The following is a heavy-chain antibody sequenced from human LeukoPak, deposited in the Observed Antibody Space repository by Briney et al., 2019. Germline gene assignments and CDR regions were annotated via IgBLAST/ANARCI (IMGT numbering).Heavy chain of an antibody. CDR1: GDSITNNKYY. D-gene: IGHD1-1*01. Sequence: SETLSLTCTVSGDSITNNKYYWGWIRQPPGTGLEWIGILYYTGSTDFSPSLKSRLTISVDTSKNQFSLNLISVTAADTAAYYCVGNNYNWNHYWGQGTLVTVSS. CDR3: VGNNYNWNHY. J-gene: IGHJ4*02. CDR2: LYYTGST. V-gene: IGHV4-39*01.